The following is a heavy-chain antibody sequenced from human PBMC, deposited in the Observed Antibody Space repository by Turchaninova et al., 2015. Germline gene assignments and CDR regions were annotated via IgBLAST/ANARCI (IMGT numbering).Heavy chain of an antibody. J-gene: IGHJ4*02. V-gene: IGHV4-38-2*01. CDR3: ARQPAQGKWYFDY. D-gene: IGHD1-26*01. CDR1: GDSISSDYY. Sequence: TCVVSGDSISSDYYWTWIRQPPGEGLEWVASIYHSGRTYYNPSLKRRVTVSVDTSKNQFSLRLTSVTDADTAFYYCARQPAQGKWYFDYWGRGALVTVSS. CDR2: IYHSGRT.